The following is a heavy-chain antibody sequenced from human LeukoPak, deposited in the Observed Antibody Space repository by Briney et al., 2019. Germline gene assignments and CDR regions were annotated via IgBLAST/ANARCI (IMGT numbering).Heavy chain of an antibody. CDR3: ARTSYGTIFGVVGDAFDI. J-gene: IGHJ3*02. CDR1: GYSISRDYY. Sequence: PSETLSLTCTVSGYSISRDYYWGWIRQPPGKGLEWIGYIYYSGSTNYNPSLKSRVTISVDTSKNQFSLKLSSVTAADTAVYYCARTSYGTIFGVVGDAFDIWGQGTMVTVSS. V-gene: IGHV4-59*01. CDR2: IYYSGST. D-gene: IGHD3-3*01.